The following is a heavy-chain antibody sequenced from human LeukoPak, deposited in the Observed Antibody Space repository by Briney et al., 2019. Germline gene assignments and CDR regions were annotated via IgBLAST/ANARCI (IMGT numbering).Heavy chain of an antibody. CDR1: GFTFSSYG. CDR2: IWYDGSNK. D-gene: IGHD5-24*01. J-gene: IGHJ4*02. V-gene: IGHV3-33*06. CDR3: QKDFAMATIS. Sequence: PGRSLRLSCAASGFTFSSYGVHWVRQAPGKGREWVAVIWYDGSNKYYADSVKGRFTISRDNSKNTLYLQMNSLRAEDTAVYYCQKDFAMATISWGQGPLVTVSS.